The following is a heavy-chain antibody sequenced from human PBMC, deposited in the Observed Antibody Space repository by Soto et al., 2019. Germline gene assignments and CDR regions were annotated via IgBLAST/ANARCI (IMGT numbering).Heavy chain of an antibody. CDR3: ARHARVGAIRNWFDP. J-gene: IGHJ5*02. CDR2: IIPIFGTT. V-gene: IGHV1-69*06. Sequence: SGKVSFKASSGTFRTSSISWVRQAPGQGLEWMGGIIPIFGTTNYAPEFQGRLTITADKSISTAYLQWSSLKASDTAMYYCARHARVGAIRNWFDPWGQGTLVTVSS. CDR1: SGTFRTSS. D-gene: IGHD1-26*01.